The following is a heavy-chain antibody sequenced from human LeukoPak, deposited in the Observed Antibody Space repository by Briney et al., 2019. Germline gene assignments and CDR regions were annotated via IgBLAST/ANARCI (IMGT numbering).Heavy chain of an antibody. CDR3: AKERGYYYDSSGLDY. CDR2: ISGSGGST. J-gene: IGHJ4*02. CDR1: GFTFSSYA. D-gene: IGHD3-22*01. V-gene: IGHV3-23*01. Sequence: PGGSLRLSCAAPGFTFSSYAMSWVRQAPGKGLEWVSAISGSGGSTYYADSVKGRFTISRDNSKNTLYLQMNSLRAEDTAVYYCAKERGYYYDSSGLDYWGQGTLVTVSS.